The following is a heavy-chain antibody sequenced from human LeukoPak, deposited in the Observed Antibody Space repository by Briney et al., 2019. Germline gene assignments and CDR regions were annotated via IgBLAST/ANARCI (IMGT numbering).Heavy chain of an antibody. CDR3: ARGYMYYYDSSGYLDY. Sequence: ASVKVSCKASGYTLTSYDINWVRQATGQGLEWMGWMNPNSGNTGYAQKFQGRVTITRNTSISTAYMELSSLRSEDTAVYYCARGYMYYYDSSGYLDYWGQGTLVTVSS. CDR2: MNPNSGNT. CDR1: GYTLTSYD. J-gene: IGHJ4*02. V-gene: IGHV1-8*03. D-gene: IGHD3-22*01.